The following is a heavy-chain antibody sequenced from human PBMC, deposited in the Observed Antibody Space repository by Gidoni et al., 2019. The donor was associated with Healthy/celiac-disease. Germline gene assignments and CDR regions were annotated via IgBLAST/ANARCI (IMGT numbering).Heavy chain of an antibody. Sequence: QVQLVQSGAEGKKPGASVKVACKASGYTFTSYGISWVRQAPGQGLEWMGWLSAYNGNTTYAQKLQGRVTMTTDTSTSTAYMELRSLRSDDTAVYYCARGPTMVRGVIITSPGVDYWGQGTLVTVSS. D-gene: IGHD3-10*01. V-gene: IGHV1-18*01. CDR3: ARGPTMVRGVIITSPGVDY. J-gene: IGHJ4*02. CDR1: GYTFTSYG. CDR2: LSAYNGNT.